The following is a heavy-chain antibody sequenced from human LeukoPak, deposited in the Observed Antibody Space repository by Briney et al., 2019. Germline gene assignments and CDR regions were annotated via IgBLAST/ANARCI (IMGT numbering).Heavy chain of an antibody. D-gene: IGHD1/OR15-1a*01. CDR3: STVEHF. J-gene: IGHJ4*02. Sequence: PGGSLRLSCSASGLTLSGYWMHWVRQIPGKGLVWVSRIDSDGSGISYADSVKGRFTISRDDVKNMLYLQMNSLRVEDTGLYYCSTVEHFWGQGTLVTVSS. V-gene: IGHV3-74*01. CDR2: IDSDGSGI. CDR1: GLTLSGYW.